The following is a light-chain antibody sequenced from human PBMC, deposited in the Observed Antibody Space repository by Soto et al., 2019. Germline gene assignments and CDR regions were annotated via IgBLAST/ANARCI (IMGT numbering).Light chain of an antibody. Sequence: DIQMTQSPSSLSASVVDRVTITCRASQTISNYLNWYQQIPGKPPRLLNNAASSLQSGVPSRFSGSGSGTDFTLTISSLQPEDFATYYCQQSYSTLWTFGQGTKVDIK. J-gene: IGKJ1*01. CDR1: QTISNY. CDR3: QQSYSTLWT. V-gene: IGKV1-39*01. CDR2: AAS.